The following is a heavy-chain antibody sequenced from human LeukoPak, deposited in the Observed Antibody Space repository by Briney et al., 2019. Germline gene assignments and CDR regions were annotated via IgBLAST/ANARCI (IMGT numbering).Heavy chain of an antibody. CDR2: IRYDGSNK. V-gene: IGHV3-30*02. J-gene: IGHJ1*01. CDR1: GFTFSSYG. Sequence: GGSLRLSCAASGFTFSSYGMHWVRQAPGKGLEWVAFIRYDGSNKYYADSVKGRFTISRDNSKNTLYLQMNSLRAEDTAVYYCAKGPVYWNYETEYFQHWGQGTLVTVSS. D-gene: IGHD1-7*01. CDR3: AKGPVYWNYETEYFQH.